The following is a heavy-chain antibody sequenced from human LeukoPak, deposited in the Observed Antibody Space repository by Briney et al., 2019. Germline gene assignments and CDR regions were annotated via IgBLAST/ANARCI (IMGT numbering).Heavy chain of an antibody. V-gene: IGHV3-30-3*01. CDR2: ISYDGSNK. CDR3: ARDTVDTAMTEAGDY. CDR1: GFTFSSYA. J-gene: IGHJ4*02. Sequence: PGGSLRLSCAASGFTFSSYAMHWVRQAPGKGLEWVAVISYDGSNKYHADSVKGRFTISRDNSKNTLYLQMNSLRAEDTAVYYCARDTVDTAMTEAGDYWGQGTLVTVSS. D-gene: IGHD5-18*01.